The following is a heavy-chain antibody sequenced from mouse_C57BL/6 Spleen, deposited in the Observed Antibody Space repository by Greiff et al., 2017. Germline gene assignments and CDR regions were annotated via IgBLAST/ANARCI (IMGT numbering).Heavy chain of an antibody. CDR2: IDPSDSYT. CDR3: ARGAVSSGYFDD. Sequence: QVQLQQPGAELVMPGASVKLSCKASGYTFTSYWMHWVKQRPGQGLEWIGEIDPSDSYTNYNQKFKGKSTLTVDKSSSTAYRQLSSLTSEDSAVYYCARGAVSSGYFDDWGQGTTLTVSS. CDR1: GYTFTSYW. D-gene: IGHD1-1*01. J-gene: IGHJ2*01. V-gene: IGHV1-69*01.